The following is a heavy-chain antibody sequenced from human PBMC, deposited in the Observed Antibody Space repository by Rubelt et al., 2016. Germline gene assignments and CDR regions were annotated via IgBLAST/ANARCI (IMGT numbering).Heavy chain of an antibody. CDR2: IIPILGIA. V-gene: IGHV1-69*04. Sequence: QVQLVQSGAEVKKPGSSVKVSCKASGGTFSSYAISWVRQAPGQGLEWMGRIIPILGIANYAQKFQGRVTITADKSTSAAYMELSSLRSEETAGYYCARDLEVGTTVTTSDAFDIWGQGTMVTVSS. J-gene: IGHJ3*02. CDR3: ARDLEVGTTVTTSDAFDI. CDR1: GGTFSSYA. D-gene: IGHD4-17*01.